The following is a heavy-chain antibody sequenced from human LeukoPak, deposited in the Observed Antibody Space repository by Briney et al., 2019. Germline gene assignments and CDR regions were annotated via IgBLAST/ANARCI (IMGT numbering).Heavy chain of an antibody. CDR1: GLTVSSYG. V-gene: IGHV3-23*01. Sequence: SGGSLRLSCAASGLTVSSYGMTWVRQAPGNGLEWVSAFSATDGSAQYAESVKGRFTISRDNSKNSLYLQMNSLRDEDTAVYYCAKARIAAAGTGAFDVWGQGTMVTVSS. CDR3: AKARIAAAGTGAFDV. J-gene: IGHJ3*01. CDR2: FSATDGSA. D-gene: IGHD6-13*01.